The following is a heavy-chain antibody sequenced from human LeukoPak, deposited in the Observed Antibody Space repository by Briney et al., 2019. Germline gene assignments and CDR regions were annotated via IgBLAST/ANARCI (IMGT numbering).Heavy chain of an antibody. D-gene: IGHD4-17*01. V-gene: IGHV3-7*01. CDR2: IKQDGSEK. Sequence: GGSLRLSCAASGFTFSSYWMSWVRQAPGKGLEWVANIKQDGSEKYYVDSVKGRFTISRDNAKNSLYLQMNSLRAEDTDVYYCASPDFFYGDRSRAIEYWGQGTLVTVSS. CDR3: ASPDFFYGDRSRAIEY. CDR1: GFTFSSYW. J-gene: IGHJ4*02.